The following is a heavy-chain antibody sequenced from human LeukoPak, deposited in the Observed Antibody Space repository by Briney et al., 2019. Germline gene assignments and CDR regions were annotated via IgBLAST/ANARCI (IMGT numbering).Heavy chain of an antibody. CDR1: GFSVTDNY. V-gene: IGHV3-53*05. J-gene: IGHJ4*02. CDR2: IYSGGST. D-gene: IGHD3-10*01. Sequence: GGSLRLSCAASGFSVTDNYMSWVRQAPGKGLEWVSVIYSGGSTHYADSVKGRFTISRDNSKNTLYLQMNSLRAEDTAVYYCAKAFGEWGKVFDYWGQGTLVTVSS. CDR3: AKAFGEWGKVFDY.